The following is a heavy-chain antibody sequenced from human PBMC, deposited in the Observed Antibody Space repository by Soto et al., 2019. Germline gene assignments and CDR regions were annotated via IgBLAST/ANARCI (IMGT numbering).Heavy chain of an antibody. Sequence: QVQLQQWGAGLLKPSETLSLTCTMYGGSLSSHSKSWVRQAPGKGLEWIGEIHHGGGGPNYNPSLKSRVTISADTSQNQFSLELASLTAADTAVYYGATYDVGTIIQDYWGQGTLVTVSS. CDR1: GGSLSSHS. CDR2: IHHGGGGP. V-gene: IGHV4-34*01. D-gene: IGHD2-21*02. CDR3: ATYDVGTIIQDY. J-gene: IGHJ4*02.